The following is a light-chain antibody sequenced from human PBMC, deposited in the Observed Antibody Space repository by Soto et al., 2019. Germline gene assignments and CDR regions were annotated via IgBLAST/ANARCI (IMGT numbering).Light chain of an antibody. CDR3: CSYAGSRTHVV. J-gene: IGLJ2*01. V-gene: IGLV2-23*01. CDR1: SSDVGSYNI. CDR2: EGT. Sequence: QSVLTQPASVSGSPGQSITISCTGTSSDVGSYNIVSWYQQHPGKAPKLMIYEGTKRPSGVSNRFSGSKSGNTASLTISGLQAEDEADYYCCSYAGSRTHVVFGGGTKVTVL.